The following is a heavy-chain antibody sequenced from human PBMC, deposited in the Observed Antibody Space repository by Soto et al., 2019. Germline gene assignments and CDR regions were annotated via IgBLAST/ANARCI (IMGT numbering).Heavy chain of an antibody. CDR1: GFTFSLYG. Sequence: QVQLLESGGGVVQPGRSLKISCTTSGFTFSLYGMHWVRQAPGKGLEWLAVISFDGKNRYYADSVKGRFTISRDNSKTTLFLQMSNLRADDTAVYFCAKGAQASAVLDHWGQGALVTVAS. CDR3: AKGAQASAVLDH. CDR2: ISFDGKNR. J-gene: IGHJ4*02. D-gene: IGHD1-26*01. V-gene: IGHV3-30*18.